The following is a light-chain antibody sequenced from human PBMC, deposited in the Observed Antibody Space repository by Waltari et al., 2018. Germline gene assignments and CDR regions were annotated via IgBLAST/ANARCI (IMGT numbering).Light chain of an antibody. CDR1: SSDVGGSNH. Sequence: QSALTQPPSASGSPAQSATISCTGTSSDVGGSNHFSWYQQHPGKAPNLMIYDVNKRPSGVPDRFSGSKSGNTASLTVSGLQPEDEADYYCSSYAGSNNLGVFGGGTKLTVL. V-gene: IGLV2-8*01. J-gene: IGLJ2*01. CDR3: SSYAGSNNLGV. CDR2: DVN.